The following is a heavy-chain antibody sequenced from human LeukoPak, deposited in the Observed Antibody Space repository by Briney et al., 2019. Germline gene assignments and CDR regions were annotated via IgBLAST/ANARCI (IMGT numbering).Heavy chain of an antibody. CDR1: GGSISSSSYY. CDR3: AIAGTWHYYYGMDV. Sequence: PSETLSLTCTVSGGSISSSSYYWGWIRQPPGKGLEWIGSIYYSGSTYYNPSLKSRVTISVDTSKNQFSLKLSSVTAADTAVYYCAIAGTWHYYYGMDVWGQGTTVTVSS. D-gene: IGHD1-1*01. V-gene: IGHV4-39*07. CDR2: IYYSGST. J-gene: IGHJ6*02.